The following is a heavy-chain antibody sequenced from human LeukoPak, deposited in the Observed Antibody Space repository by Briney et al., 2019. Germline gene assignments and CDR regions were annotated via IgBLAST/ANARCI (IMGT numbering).Heavy chain of an antibody. CDR1: GGSIISSGYY. J-gene: IGHJ4*02. D-gene: IGHD3-10*01. Sequence: SETLSLTCTVSGGSIISSGYYWGWIRQPPGKGLEWIGSIYYSGSTYYNPSLKSRVSISVDTSKNQFSLKLNSVTATDTAVYYCVRLANEGSGRSIVDFWGQGNLVAVS. V-gene: IGHV4-39*01. CDR3: VRLANEGSGRSIVDF. CDR2: IYYSGST.